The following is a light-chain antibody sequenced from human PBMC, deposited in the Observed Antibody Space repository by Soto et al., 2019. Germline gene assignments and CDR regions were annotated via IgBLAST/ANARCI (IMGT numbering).Light chain of an antibody. CDR3: CSYAGSTTYV. CDR2: QVT. V-gene: IGLV2-23*02. J-gene: IGLJ1*01. Sequence: QSALTQPASVSGSPGQSITISCTGTSSDVGSYNLVSWYQQYPGKAPKVIIHQVTQRPSGVSNRFSGSKSGNTASLTISGLQAEDEADYYCCSYAGSTTYVFGTGTKVTVL. CDR1: SSDVGSYNL.